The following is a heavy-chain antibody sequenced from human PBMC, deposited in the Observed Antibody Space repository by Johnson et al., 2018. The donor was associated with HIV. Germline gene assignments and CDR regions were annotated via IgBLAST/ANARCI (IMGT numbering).Heavy chain of an antibody. CDR1: GINVSSIY. Sequence: VQLVESRGDLVQPGGSLRLSCAASGINVSSIYMSWVRQAPGKGLEWVSVLYRGGSTYYADSVKGRFTISRDNSKNTLYLQMNSLRAEDTAVYYCTTDSSITMIVVAPPDAFDIWGQGTMVSVSS. V-gene: IGHV3-66*01. J-gene: IGHJ3*02. D-gene: IGHD3-22*01. CDR3: TTDSSITMIVVAPPDAFDI. CDR2: LYRGGST.